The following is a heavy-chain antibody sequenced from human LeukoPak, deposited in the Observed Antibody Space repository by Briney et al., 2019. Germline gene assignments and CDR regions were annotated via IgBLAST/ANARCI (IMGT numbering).Heavy chain of an antibody. D-gene: IGHD2-2*01. CDR1: GYTFTNYG. V-gene: IGHV1-18*01. Sequence: ASVKVSCKASGYTFTNYGISWVRQAPGQGLEWMGWISAYNGNTNYAQKLQVRVTMTTDTSTSTAYMELRSLRSDHTAVYYCARADCSSTSCYPTFDYWGQGTLVTVSS. CDR2: ISAYNGNT. CDR3: ARADCSSTSCYPTFDY. J-gene: IGHJ4*02.